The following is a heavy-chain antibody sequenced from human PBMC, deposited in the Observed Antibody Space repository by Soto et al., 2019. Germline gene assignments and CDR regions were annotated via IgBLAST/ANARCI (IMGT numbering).Heavy chain of an antibody. Sequence: PSETLSLTCAVYGGSFSGYYWGWIRQPPGKGLEWIGEINHSGSTNYNPSLKSRVTISVDTSKNQFSLKLSSVTAADTAVYYCARGTGIQLWFTCSGGSCYSADWFDPWGQGTLVTVSS. CDR2: INHSGST. V-gene: IGHV4-34*01. CDR3: ARGTGIQLWFTCSGGSCYSADWFDP. D-gene: IGHD2-15*01. J-gene: IGHJ5*02. CDR1: GGSFSGYY.